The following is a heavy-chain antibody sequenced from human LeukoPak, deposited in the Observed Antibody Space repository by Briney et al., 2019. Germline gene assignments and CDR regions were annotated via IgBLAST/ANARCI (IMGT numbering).Heavy chain of an antibody. V-gene: IGHV4-31*03. CDR2: IYYSGST. Sequence: SETLSLTCTVSGGSISSGGYYWSWIRQHPGKGLEWIGYIYYSGSTYYNPSLKSRVTISVDTSKNQFSLKLSSVTAADTAMYYCATLPLSSSWYRDFDYWGQGTLVTVSS. J-gene: IGHJ4*02. CDR1: GGSISSGGYY. D-gene: IGHD6-13*01. CDR3: ATLPLSSSWYRDFDY.